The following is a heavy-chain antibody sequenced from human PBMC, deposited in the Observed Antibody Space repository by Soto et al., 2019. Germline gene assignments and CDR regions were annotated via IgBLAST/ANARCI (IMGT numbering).Heavy chain of an antibody. CDR3: ARDLRNLPLRGDYGKVRYFDL. V-gene: IGHV1-69*12. CDR2: IIPIFGTA. D-gene: IGHD4-17*01. J-gene: IGHJ2*01. Sequence: QVQLVQSGAEVKKPGSSVKVSCKASGGTFSSYAISWVRQAPGQGLEWMGGIIPIFGTANYAQKFQGRVTSTADESTRTAYMERSSLRSEDTAVYYCARDLRNLPLRGDYGKVRYFDLWGRGTLVTVSS. CDR1: GGTFSSYA.